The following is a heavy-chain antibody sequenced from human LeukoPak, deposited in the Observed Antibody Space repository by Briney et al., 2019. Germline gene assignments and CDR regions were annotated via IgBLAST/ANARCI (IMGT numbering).Heavy chain of an antibody. Sequence: GESLKISCKGSGYSFTSYWIGGVRQMPGKGLEWMGIIYPGDSDTRYSPSFQGQVTISADKSISTAYLQWSSLKASDTAMYYCARHKGAKYSSGWHDAFDIWGQGTMVTVSS. J-gene: IGHJ3*02. CDR3: ARHKGAKYSSGWHDAFDI. V-gene: IGHV5-51*01. CDR1: GYSFTSYW. D-gene: IGHD6-19*01. CDR2: IYPGDSDT.